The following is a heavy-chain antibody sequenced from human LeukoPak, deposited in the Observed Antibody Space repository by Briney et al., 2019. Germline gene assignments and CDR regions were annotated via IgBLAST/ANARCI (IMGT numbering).Heavy chain of an antibody. V-gene: IGHV3-7*01. J-gene: IGHJ6*03. Sequence: GGSLRLSCATSGMTFSNYWMSWVRQAPGKGLEWVANIRQDGNEKYYVDSVKGRFTISRDNAKNSLYLQMNSLRAEDTAVYYCARELYTRDGYNSYMDVWGRGSTVTVSS. CDR2: IRQDGNEK. D-gene: IGHD5-24*01. CDR1: GMTFSNYW. CDR3: ARELYTRDGYNSYMDV.